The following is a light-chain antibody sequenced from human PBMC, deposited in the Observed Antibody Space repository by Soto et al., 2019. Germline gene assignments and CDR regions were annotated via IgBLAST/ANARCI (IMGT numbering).Light chain of an antibody. CDR1: SSDVGGYNY. J-gene: IGLJ2*01. CDR2: DVN. CDR3: TSYAGSNGVV. V-gene: IGLV2-8*01. Sequence: QSALTQPPSASGSPGQSVTISCTGTSSDVGGYNYVSWYQQHPGKAPKLMIYDVNKRPPGVPDRFSGSKSGNTASLTVPGLQAEDEADYYCTSYAGSNGVVFGGGTKLTVL.